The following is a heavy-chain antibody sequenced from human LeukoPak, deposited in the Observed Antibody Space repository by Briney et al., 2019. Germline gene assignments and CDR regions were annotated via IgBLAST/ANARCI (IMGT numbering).Heavy chain of an antibody. Sequence: GGSLRLSYAASGFTFSSYSMNWVRQAPGKGLEWVSSISSGSSYIYYADSVKGRFTISRDNAKNSLYLQMDSLRAEDTAVYYCARANDNTVWGQGTLVTVSS. CDR1: GFTFSSYS. V-gene: IGHV3-21*01. CDR3: ARANDNTV. J-gene: IGHJ4*02. CDR2: ISSGSSYI. D-gene: IGHD3-9*01.